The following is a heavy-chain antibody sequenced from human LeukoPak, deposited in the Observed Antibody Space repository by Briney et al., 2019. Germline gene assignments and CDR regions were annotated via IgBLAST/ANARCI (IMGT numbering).Heavy chain of an antibody. J-gene: IGHJ4*02. V-gene: IGHV3-66*01. CDR2: IYSGGST. CDR3: ARDLYQWYFDY. D-gene: IGHD6-19*01. CDR1: GFTVSSNY. Sequence: GGSLRLSCAASGFTVSSNYMSWVRQAPGKGLEWVSVIYSGGSTYYADSVKGRFTISRDNSKNTLYHQMNSLRAEDTAVYYCARDLYQWYFDYWGQGTLVTVSS.